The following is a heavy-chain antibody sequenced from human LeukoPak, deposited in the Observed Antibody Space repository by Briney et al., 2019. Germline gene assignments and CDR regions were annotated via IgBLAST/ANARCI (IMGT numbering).Heavy chain of an antibody. D-gene: IGHD5-24*01. CDR1: GGTFSSYA. V-gene: IGHV1-69*04. CDR2: IIPILGIA. Sequence: SVKVSCKASGGTFSSYAISWVRQAPGQGLEWMGRIIPILGIANYAQKFQGRVTITADKSTSTAYMELRSLRSDDTAVYYCARGRDGSYNWFDPWGQGTLVTVSS. CDR3: ARGRDGSYNWFDP. J-gene: IGHJ5*02.